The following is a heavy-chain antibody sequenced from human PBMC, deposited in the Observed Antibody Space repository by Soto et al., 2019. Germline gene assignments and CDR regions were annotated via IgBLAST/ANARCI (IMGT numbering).Heavy chain of an antibody. J-gene: IGHJ1*01. D-gene: IGHD3-22*01. Sequence: SVKVSCKASGGAFSSYAISWVRQAPGQGLEWMGGIIPIFGTANYAQKFQGRVTITADESTSTAYMELSSLRSEDTAVYYCARDRVYYYDSSGPAYFQHWGQGTLVTVSS. CDR3: ARDRVYYYDSSGPAYFQH. V-gene: IGHV1-69*13. CDR1: GGAFSSYA. CDR2: IIPIFGTA.